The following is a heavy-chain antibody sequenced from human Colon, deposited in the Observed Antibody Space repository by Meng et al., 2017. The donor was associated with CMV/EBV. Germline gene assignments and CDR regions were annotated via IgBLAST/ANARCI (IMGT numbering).Heavy chain of an antibody. Sequence: ASVKVSCKASGYTFTDYYIHWVRQAPGQGLEWMGWIKPNSGDTNYAQKFQGRVTMTRDTSISTAYMEVSSLTSDDTAVYYCARDPLGGEPFYYYGMDVWGQGTTVTVSS. J-gene: IGHJ6*02. CDR3: ARDPLGGEPFYYYGMDV. CDR1: GYTFTDYY. V-gene: IGHV1-2*02. CDR2: IKPNSGDT. D-gene: IGHD3-10*01.